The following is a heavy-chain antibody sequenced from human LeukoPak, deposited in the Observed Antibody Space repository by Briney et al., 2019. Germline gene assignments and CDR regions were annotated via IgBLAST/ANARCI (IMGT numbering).Heavy chain of an antibody. D-gene: IGHD3-3*01. CDR1: GGSISTYY. CDR3: ARGRFLDAFDI. Sequence: SETLSLTCTVSGGSISTYYWSWIRQPPGKGLEWIGYIYYSGSTKYKPSLKSRVTISVDTSKNQFSLKLSSVTAADTAVYYCARGRFLDAFDIWGQGTMVTVSS. J-gene: IGHJ3*02. CDR2: IYYSGST. V-gene: IGHV4-59*01.